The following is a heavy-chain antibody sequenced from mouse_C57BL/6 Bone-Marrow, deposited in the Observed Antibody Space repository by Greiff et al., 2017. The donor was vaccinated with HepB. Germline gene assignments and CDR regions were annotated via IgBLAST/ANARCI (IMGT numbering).Heavy chain of an antibody. Sequence: EVQGVESGGGLVQPGGSLKLSCAASGFTFSDYYMYWVRQTPEKRLEWVAYISNGGGSTYYPDTVKGRFTISRDNAKNTLYLQMSRLKSEDTAMYYCARHGRYYAMDYWGQGTSVTVSS. V-gene: IGHV5-12*01. CDR1: GFTFSDYY. CDR2: ISNGGGST. J-gene: IGHJ4*01. CDR3: ARHGRYYAMDY.